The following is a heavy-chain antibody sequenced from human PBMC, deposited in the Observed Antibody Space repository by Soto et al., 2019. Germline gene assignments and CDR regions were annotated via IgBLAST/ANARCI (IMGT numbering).Heavy chain of an antibody. CDR2: INAGNGGT. CDR3: ARGSLGVWFDP. Sequence: ASVKVSCKASGYTFTSYAMHWVRQAPGQRLEWMGWINAGNGGTKYSQKFQGRVTMTRDTSASTAYMELSRLRSEDTAVYYCARGSLGVWFDPWGQGTLVTVSS. J-gene: IGHJ5*02. V-gene: IGHV1-3*01. D-gene: IGHD2-8*01. CDR1: GYTFTSYA.